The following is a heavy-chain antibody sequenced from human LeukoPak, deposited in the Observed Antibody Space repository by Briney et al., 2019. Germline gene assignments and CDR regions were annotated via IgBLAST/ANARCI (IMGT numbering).Heavy chain of an antibody. CDR2: MHPNSGNT. V-gene: IGHV1-8*01. Sequence: ASVKVSCMASGYSFASYDINWVRQATGQGLEWMGWMHPNSGNTGYAQNFQGRVTMTRNSSISTAYMELSSLRSEDTAVYYCARGGPVAATHKYFQHWGQGTLVTVSS. CDR3: ARGGPVAATHKYFQH. CDR1: GYSFASYD. J-gene: IGHJ1*01. D-gene: IGHD6-19*01.